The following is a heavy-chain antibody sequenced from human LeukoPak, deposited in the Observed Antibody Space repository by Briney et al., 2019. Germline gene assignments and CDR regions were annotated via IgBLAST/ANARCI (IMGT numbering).Heavy chain of an antibody. J-gene: IGHJ6*02. V-gene: IGHV4-61*01. CDR2: IYYSGST. CDR1: GGSVSSGSYY. CDR3: ARSPYYDILTGYTNYYYYYGMDV. D-gene: IGHD3-9*01. Sequence: SETLSLTCTVSGGSVSSGSYYWSWIRQPPGKGLEWIGYIYYSGSTNYNPSLKSRVTISVDTSKNQFSLKLSSVTAADTAVYYCARSPYYDILTGYTNYYYYYGMDVWGQGTTVTVSS.